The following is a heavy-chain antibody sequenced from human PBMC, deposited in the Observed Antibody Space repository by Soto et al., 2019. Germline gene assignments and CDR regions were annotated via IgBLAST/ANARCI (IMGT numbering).Heavy chain of an antibody. Sequence: QVQLVQSGAEVKKPGASVKVSCKASGYSFTSYGISWVRQAPGQGLEWMGWISAYNGKTNYAQKLQGRVTMTTDTSTSTAYMEMRGLRSDDPALYYCARDHHGDYASDYWGQGPLVTVSS. CDR3: ARDHHGDYASDY. V-gene: IGHV1-18*01. J-gene: IGHJ4*02. CDR2: ISAYNGKT. CDR1: GYSFTSYG. D-gene: IGHD4-17*01.